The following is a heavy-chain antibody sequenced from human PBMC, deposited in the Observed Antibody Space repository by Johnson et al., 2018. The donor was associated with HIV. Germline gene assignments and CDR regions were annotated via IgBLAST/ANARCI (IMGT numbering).Heavy chain of an antibody. V-gene: IGHV3-30*04. CDR1: GFTFSSYA. Sequence: QVQLVESGGGVVQPGRSLRLSCAASGFTFSSYAMHWVRQAPGKGLEWVAVISYDGSNKYYEDSVKGRFTISRDNSKNTLYLQMNSLRRDETAVYYCARPRIDVLPAGACDIWGQGTIVTVSS. J-gene: IGHJ3*02. CDR2: ISYDGSNK. D-gene: IGHD2-2*01. CDR3: ARPRIDVLPAGACDI.